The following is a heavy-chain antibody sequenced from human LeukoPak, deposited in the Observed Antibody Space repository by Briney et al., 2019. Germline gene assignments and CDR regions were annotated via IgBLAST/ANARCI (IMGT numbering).Heavy chain of an antibody. D-gene: IGHD3-3*01. CDR3: ARGVRGAFDI. J-gene: IGHJ3*02. V-gene: IGHV4-30-4*01. Sequence: PSQTLSLTCTVSGGSIGSGNYYWSWIRQPPGKGLEWIGNIYYSGSTDYNPSLKSQVTISVDTSKNQFPLKLSSVTAADTAVYYSARGVRGAFDIWGQGTMVTVSS. CDR2: IYYSGST. CDR1: GGSIGSGNYY.